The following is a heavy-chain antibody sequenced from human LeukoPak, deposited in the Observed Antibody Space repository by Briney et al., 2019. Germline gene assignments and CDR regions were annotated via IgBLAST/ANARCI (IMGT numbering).Heavy chain of an antibody. D-gene: IGHD1-20*01. CDR2: IYHSGRA. CDR1: AYSISSGYY. CDR3: AREAYNWNVDAFDI. J-gene: IGHJ3*02. V-gene: IGHV4-38-2*02. Sequence: SETLSLTCTVSAYSISSGYYWGWIRQPPGKGLEWIGSIYHSGRAYYNPSLKSRVTISVDTSKNQFSPKLSSVTAADTAVYYCAREAYNWNVDAFDIWGQGTMVTVSS.